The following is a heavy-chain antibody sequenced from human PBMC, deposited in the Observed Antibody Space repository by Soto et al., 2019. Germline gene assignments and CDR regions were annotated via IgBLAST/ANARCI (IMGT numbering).Heavy chain of an antibody. D-gene: IGHD3-3*01. Sequence: SETLSLTCTVSGGSISSCGYYWSWNRQHPGEGLDWIGYIYYSGSTNYNPSLKSRVTISVDTSKNQFSLKLSSVTAADTAVYYCARQGQGITIFGVVTGATDWFDPWGQGTLVTVSS. CDR2: IYYSGST. CDR1: GGSISSCGYY. CDR3: ARQGQGITIFGVVTGATDWFDP. J-gene: IGHJ5*02. V-gene: IGHV4-61*08.